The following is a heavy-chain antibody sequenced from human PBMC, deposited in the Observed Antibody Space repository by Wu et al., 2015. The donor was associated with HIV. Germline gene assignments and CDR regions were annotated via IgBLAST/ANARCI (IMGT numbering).Heavy chain of an antibody. V-gene: IGHV1-2*02. Sequence: QVQLVQSGTEVKKPGASVKVSCKASGYTFTSYDINWVRQATGQGLEWMGWINPNSGGTNYAQKFQGRVTMTRDTSISTAYMELSRLRSDDTAVYYCAREGVSGWDKYYFDYWGQGTLVTVSS. D-gene: IGHD6-19*01. CDR3: AREGVSGWDKYYFDY. J-gene: IGHJ4*02. CDR1: GYTFTSYD. CDR2: INPNSGGT.